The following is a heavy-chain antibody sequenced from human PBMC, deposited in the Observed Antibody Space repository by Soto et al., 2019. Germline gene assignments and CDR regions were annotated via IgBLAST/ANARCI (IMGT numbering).Heavy chain of an antibody. J-gene: IGHJ4*01. CDR2: INSDGGNT. D-gene: IGHD6-19*01. CDR1: GFTFSSYW. Sequence: GGSLRLSCAASGFTFSSYWMHWVRQAPGKGLVWVSRINSDGGNTPYADSVKGRFTISRDNAKNTLYLQMNSLRADDTAVYYCARETAGTGTDLDHWGHGTLVTVSS. V-gene: IGHV3-74*01. CDR3: ARETAGTGTDLDH.